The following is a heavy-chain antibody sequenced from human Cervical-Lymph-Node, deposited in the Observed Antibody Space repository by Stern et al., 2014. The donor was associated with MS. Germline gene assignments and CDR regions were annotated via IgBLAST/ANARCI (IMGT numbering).Heavy chain of an antibody. CDR3: ARERLRDFNDYHFDS. Sequence: VLLVESGPEVRQPGASVRVSCKASGYTFTTPNYGIAWVREAPGRGLEWMGWISSYNGNTVYAQKLQDRVTMTTDTSTSTAYMELRSLRSDDTAFYYCARERLRDFNDYHFDSWGQGTLVTVSS. J-gene: IGHJ4*02. CDR2: ISSYNGNT. V-gene: IGHV1-18*01. CDR1: GYTFTTPNYG. D-gene: IGHD4-11*01.